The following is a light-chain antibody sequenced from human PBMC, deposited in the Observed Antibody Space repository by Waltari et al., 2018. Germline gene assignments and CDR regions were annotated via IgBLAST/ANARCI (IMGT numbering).Light chain of an antibody. J-gene: IGKJ3*01. Sequence: EIVLTQSPATLSLSPGERATLPCRASQSVSSYLAWYQQKPGQAPRLLINDASNRATGIPARFSGSGSGTDFTLTISSLEPEDFAVYYCQQRSTWPPTFGPGTKVDIK. CDR2: DAS. V-gene: IGKV3-11*01. CDR3: QQRSTWPPT. CDR1: QSVSSY.